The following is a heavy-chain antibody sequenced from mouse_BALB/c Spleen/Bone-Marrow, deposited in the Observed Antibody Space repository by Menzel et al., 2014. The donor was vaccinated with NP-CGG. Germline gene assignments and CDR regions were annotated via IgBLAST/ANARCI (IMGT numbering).Heavy chain of an antibody. CDR2: ISRGGSYI. V-gene: IGHV5-9-1*01. Sequence: EVKLVESGGGLVKPGGSLKLSCAASGFTFSTYAMSWVRQTPEKRLEWVATISRGGSYIYYPDSVKGRFTISRDNAKNTLYLQMSRLGSEDTAIYYCARRYGNYGNFDVWGAGTTVAVSS. J-gene: IGHJ1*01. CDR3: ARRYGNYGNFDV. D-gene: IGHD2-1*01. CDR1: GFTFSTYA.